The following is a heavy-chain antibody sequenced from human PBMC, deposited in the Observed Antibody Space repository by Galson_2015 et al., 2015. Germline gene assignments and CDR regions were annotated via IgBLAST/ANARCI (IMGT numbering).Heavy chain of an antibody. Sequence: SLRLSCAASGFTFGDYAMSWVRQAPGKGLEWVGFIRSKAYGGTTEYAASVKGRFTISRDDSKSIAYLQMNSLKTEDTAVYYCTRDRDYYDNRGYYPAFDYWGQGTLVTVSS. CDR1: GFTFGDYA. CDR3: TRDRDYYDNRGYYPAFDY. V-gene: IGHV3-49*04. J-gene: IGHJ4*02. CDR2: IRSKAYGGTT. D-gene: IGHD3-22*01.